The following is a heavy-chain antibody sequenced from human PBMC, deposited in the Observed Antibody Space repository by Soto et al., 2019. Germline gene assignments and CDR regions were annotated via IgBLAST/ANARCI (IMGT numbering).Heavy chain of an antibody. Sequence: ASVKVSCKASGYTFTSHDINWVRQAPGQGLEWMGWISAYNGNTNYAQKLQGRVTMTTDTSTSTAYMELRSLRSDDTAVYYCARGNYHDSRGCLDYWVQGTLVTVS. D-gene: IGHD3-22*01. V-gene: IGHV1-18*01. CDR3: ARGNYHDSRGCLDY. CDR2: ISAYNGNT. CDR1: GYTFTSHD. J-gene: IGHJ4*02.